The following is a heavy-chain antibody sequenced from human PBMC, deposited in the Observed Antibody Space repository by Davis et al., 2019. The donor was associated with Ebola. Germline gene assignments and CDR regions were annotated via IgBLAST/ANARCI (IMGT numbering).Heavy chain of an antibody. CDR1: GFSFRNYG. V-gene: IGHV3-30-3*01. CDR2: ISPDGSNR. D-gene: IGHD6-19*01. Sequence: GSLRLSCEVSGFSFRNYGMHWVRQAPGKGLQWVALISPDGSNRWYADSVRGRLTTSRDNSKNTLYLQVNSLRPDDTAVYYCARDGTGWYPGDYWGQGTLVTVSS. J-gene: IGHJ4*02. CDR3: ARDGTGWYPGDY.